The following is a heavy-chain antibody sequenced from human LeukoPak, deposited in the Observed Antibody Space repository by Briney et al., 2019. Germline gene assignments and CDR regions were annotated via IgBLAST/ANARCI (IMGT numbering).Heavy chain of an antibody. Sequence: ASVKVSCKASGYTFTSYGISWVRQAPGRGLEWMGWISAYNGNTNYAQKLQGRVTMTTDTSTSTAYMELRSLRSDDTAVYYCARERQALYYGSGSSLADYWGQGTLVTVSS. CDR3: ARERQALYYGSGSSLADY. CDR2: ISAYNGNT. CDR1: GYTFTSYG. V-gene: IGHV1-18*01. D-gene: IGHD3-10*01. J-gene: IGHJ4*02.